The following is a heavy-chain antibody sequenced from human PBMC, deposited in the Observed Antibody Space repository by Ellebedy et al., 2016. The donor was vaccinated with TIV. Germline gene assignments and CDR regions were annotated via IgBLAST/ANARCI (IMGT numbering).Heavy chain of an antibody. CDR2: MNPNSGNT. V-gene: IGHV1-8*01. CDR3: ARGRYCSSTSCPGHWFNP. J-gene: IGHJ5*02. Sequence: ASVKVSXXASGYTFTSYDINWVRQATGQGLEWMGWMNPNSGNTGYAQKFQGRVTMTRNTSISTAYMELSSLRSEDTAVYYCARGRYCSSTSCPGHWFNPWGQGTLVTVSS. D-gene: IGHD2-2*01. CDR1: GYTFTSYD.